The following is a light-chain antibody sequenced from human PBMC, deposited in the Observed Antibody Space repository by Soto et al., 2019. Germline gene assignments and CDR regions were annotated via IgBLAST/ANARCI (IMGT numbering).Light chain of an antibody. CDR1: QNIYYN. J-gene: IGKJ1*01. V-gene: IGKV3-15*01. CDR3: LQYHNLWA. Sequence: ILMTQSPATVSVSPGESATLSCRASQNIYYNVAWYQHRPGQAPRLLIYRASTRAPGVPARFSGSGSGTEFTLTISSLQPEYFTVYSCLQYHNLWAFGQGTTVEI. CDR2: RAS.